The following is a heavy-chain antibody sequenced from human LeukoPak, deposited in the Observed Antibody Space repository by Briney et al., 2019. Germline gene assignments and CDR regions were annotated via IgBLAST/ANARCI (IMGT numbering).Heavy chain of an antibody. CDR1: GYTFTGYY. D-gene: IGHD3-22*01. J-gene: IGHJ6*02. Sequence: ASVKVSCKASGYTFTGYYMHWVRQAPGPGLEWMGWINPNSGGTNYAQKFQGWVTMTRDTSISTAYMELSRLRSDDTAVYYCARVRNYDSSGGGYNYGMHVWGQGTTVTVSS. CDR2: INPNSGGT. V-gene: IGHV1-2*04. CDR3: ARVRNYDSSGGGYNYGMHV.